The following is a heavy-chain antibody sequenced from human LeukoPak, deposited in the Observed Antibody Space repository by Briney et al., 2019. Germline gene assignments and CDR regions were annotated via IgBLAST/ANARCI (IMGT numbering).Heavy chain of an antibody. CDR3: ARHNLVVVPAAQYYYYYMDV. CDR2: IYPGDSDT. J-gene: IGHJ6*03. D-gene: IGHD2-2*01. Sequence: GESLKISCKGSGYSFTSYWIGWVRQMPGEGLEWMGIIYPGDSDTRYSPSFQGQVTISADKSISTAYLQWSSLKASDTAMYYCARHNLVVVPAAQYYYYYMDVWGKGTTVTVSS. CDR1: GYSFTSYW. V-gene: IGHV5-51*01.